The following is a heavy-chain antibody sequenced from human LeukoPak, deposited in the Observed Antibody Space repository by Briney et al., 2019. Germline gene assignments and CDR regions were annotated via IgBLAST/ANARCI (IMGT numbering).Heavy chain of an antibody. D-gene: IGHD2-8*02. J-gene: IGHJ4*02. CDR3: ARLFGGVTTFDY. CDR1: GFTFGNFW. Sequence: GGSLRLSCAASGFTFGNFWMSWVRQAPGRGLQWVASMKGDASLIYYVDSMKGRFTISRDNARNSLHLQMNSLRVEDTAVYYCARLFGGVTTFDYWGQGALVTVSS. CDR2: MKGDASLI. V-gene: IGHV3-7*01.